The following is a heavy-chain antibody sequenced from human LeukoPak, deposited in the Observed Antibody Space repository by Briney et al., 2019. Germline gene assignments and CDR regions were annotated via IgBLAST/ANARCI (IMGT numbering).Heavy chain of an antibody. D-gene: IGHD3-22*01. V-gene: IGHV3-23*01. CDR3: AKAFGSNGYYQLPIDF. J-gene: IGHJ4*02. CDR1: GFTFSSNA. CDR2: ITAGGDTT. Sequence: GGSLRLSCAASGFTFSSNAMTWVRQAPGQGLESVSAITAGGDTTYYADSVKGRFTTSRDNSKNTLYLQLNSLRAEDTAIYYCAKAFGSNGYYQLPIDFWGQGTLVTVSS.